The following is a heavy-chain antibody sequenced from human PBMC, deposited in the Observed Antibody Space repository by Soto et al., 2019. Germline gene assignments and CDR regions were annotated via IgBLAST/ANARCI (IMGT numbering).Heavy chain of an antibody. J-gene: IGHJ4*02. V-gene: IGHV3-33*01. CDR1: GFTFSSYG. D-gene: IGHD3-10*01. Sequence: QVQLVESGGGVVQPGRSLRLSCAASGFTFSSYGMHWVRQAPGKGLEWVAVIWYDGSNKYYADSVKGRFTISRDNSKNTLYLQMNSLRAEDTAVYYCASMVRGVIIGAYFDYWGQGTLVTVSS. CDR2: IWYDGSNK. CDR3: ASMVRGVIIGAYFDY.